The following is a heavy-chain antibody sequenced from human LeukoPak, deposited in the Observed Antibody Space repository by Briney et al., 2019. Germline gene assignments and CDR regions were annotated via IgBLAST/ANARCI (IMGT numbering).Heavy chain of an antibody. CDR2: ISYDGSNK. Sequence: GGSLRLSCAASGFTFSSYAMSWVRQAPGKGLEWVAVISYDGSNKYYADSVKGRFTISRDNSKNTLYLQMNSLRAEDTAVYYCAKEKVDYDFWSGYYSNWFDPWGQGTLVTVSS. J-gene: IGHJ5*02. D-gene: IGHD3-3*01. CDR1: GFTFSSYA. CDR3: AKEKVDYDFWSGYYSNWFDP. V-gene: IGHV3-30*04.